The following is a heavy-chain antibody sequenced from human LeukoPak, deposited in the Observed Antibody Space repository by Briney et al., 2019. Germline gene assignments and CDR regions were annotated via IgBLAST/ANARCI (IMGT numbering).Heavy chain of an antibody. CDR3: ARGQHPYSSGGYFDY. J-gene: IGHJ4*02. D-gene: IGHD6-19*01. CDR1: GGSISSGGYY. V-gene: IGHV4-30-2*01. CDR2: IYHSGST. Sequence: SETLSPTCTVSGGSISSGGYYWSWIRQPPGKGPEWIGYIYHSGSTYYNPSLKSRVTISVDRSKNQFSLKLSSATAADTAVYYCARGQHPYSSGGYFDYWGQGTLVTVSS.